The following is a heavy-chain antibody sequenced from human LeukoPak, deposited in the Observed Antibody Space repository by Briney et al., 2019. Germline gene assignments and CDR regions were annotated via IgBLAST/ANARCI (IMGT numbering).Heavy chain of an antibody. J-gene: IGHJ6*03. V-gene: IGHV3-21*01. CDR1: GFTFSSYS. Sequence: GGSLRLSCAASGFTFSSYSMNWVRQAPGKGLEWVSSISSSSSYIYYADSVKGRFTISRDNAKNSLYLQMNSLRAGDTAVYYCARPVDNYYYYYYMDVWGKGTTVTVSS. CDR2: ISSSSSYI. D-gene: IGHD3-9*01. CDR3: ARPVDNYYYYYYMDV.